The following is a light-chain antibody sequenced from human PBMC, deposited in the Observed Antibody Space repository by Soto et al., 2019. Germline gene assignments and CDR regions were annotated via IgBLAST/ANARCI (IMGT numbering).Light chain of an antibody. V-gene: IGKV1-33*01. J-gene: IGKJ4*01. CDR1: QDISNY. Sequence: DRVTITCQASQDISNYLNWYQQKPGKAPKLLIYDASNLETGVPSRFSGSGSGTDFTFTISSLQPDDIATYYCQQYDNLTFGGGTKVDIK. CDR3: QQYDNLT. CDR2: DAS.